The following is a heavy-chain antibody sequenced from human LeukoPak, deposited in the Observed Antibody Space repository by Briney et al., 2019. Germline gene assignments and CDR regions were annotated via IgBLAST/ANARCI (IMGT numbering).Heavy chain of an antibody. CDR3: AKLIWFGELKDY. D-gene: IGHD3-10*01. V-gene: IGHV3-23*01. CDR2: ISGSGGST. J-gene: IGHJ4*02. Sequence: GGSLRLSCAASGFTFSSYAMSWVRQAPGKGLEWVSTISGSGGSTYYADSVKGRFTISRENFKNTLYLQMNSLRAEDTAVYYCAKLIWFGELKDYWGQGTLVTVSS. CDR1: GFTFSSYA.